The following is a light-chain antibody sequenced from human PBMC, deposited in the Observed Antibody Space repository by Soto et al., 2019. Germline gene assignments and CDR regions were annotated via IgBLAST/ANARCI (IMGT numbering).Light chain of an antibody. V-gene: IGKV3-20*01. CDR2: GAS. CDR1: QSVTSSY. Sequence: EIVLTQSPGTLSLSPGERATLSCRASQSVTSSYLAWYQQKPGQAPRLLIYGASSRATGIPDRFSGSGSGTQFTLTITRLGPEDFAVYYCQQYDRSSGIFTFGHGTQVDIK. CDR3: QQYDRSSGIFT. J-gene: IGKJ3*01.